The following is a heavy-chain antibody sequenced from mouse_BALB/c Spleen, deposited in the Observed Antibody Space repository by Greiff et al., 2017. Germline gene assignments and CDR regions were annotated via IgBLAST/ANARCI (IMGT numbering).Heavy chain of an antibody. CDR1: GFSLTIYG. Sequence: QVQLKESGPGLVAPSQSLSITCTVSGFSLTIYGVHWVRQPPGKGLEWLGVIWAGGSTNYNSALMSRLSISKDNSKSQVFLKMNSLQTDDTAMYYCARNLLTRPYYAMDYWGQGTSVTVSS. V-gene: IGHV2-9*02. J-gene: IGHJ4*01. CDR2: IWAGGST. D-gene: IGHD2-10*01. CDR3: ARNLLTRPYYAMDY.